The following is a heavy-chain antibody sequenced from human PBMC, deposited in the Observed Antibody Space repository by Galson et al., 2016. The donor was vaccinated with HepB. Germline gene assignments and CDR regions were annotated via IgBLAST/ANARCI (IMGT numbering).Heavy chain of an antibody. CDR2: ISYSGRP. V-gene: IGHV4-39*01. CDR1: GGSINTSPYF. J-gene: IGHJ4*02. D-gene: IGHD1-26*01. Sequence: SETLSLTCTVSGGSINTSPYFWVWIRQSPGEGLQWIGSISYSGRPYYNPPPGSRATMSVDTSKNQFFLRLTSVTATGTAVYFCGGGEGGSFGRDRGQGTLVTVSS. CDR3: GGGEGGSFGRD.